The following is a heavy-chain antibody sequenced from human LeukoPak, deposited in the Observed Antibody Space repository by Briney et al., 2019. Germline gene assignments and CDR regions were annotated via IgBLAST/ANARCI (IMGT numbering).Heavy chain of an antibody. Sequence: GGSLRLSCAASGFTVSSNYMSWVRQAPGKGLEWVSVIYSGGSTYYADSVKGRFTISRDNAKNTLYLQMSSLRGEDTGVYYCARGSADPYWGQGTLVTVSS. CDR3: ARGSADPY. J-gene: IGHJ4*02. V-gene: IGHV3-66*01. CDR2: IYSGGST. CDR1: GFTVSSNY. D-gene: IGHD1-26*01.